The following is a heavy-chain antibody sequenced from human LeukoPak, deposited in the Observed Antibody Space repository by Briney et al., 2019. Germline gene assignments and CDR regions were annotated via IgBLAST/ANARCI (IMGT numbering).Heavy chain of an antibody. CDR3: ARDLVMVRGALTGGGY. D-gene: IGHD3-10*01. J-gene: IGHJ4*02. CDR1: GGSISSSSYY. Sequence: PSETLSLTCTVSGGSISSSSYYWGWIRQPPGKGLEWIGSIYYSGSTYYNPSLKSRVTISVDTSKNQFSLKLSSVTAADTAVYYCARDLVMVRGALTGGGYWGQGTLVTVSS. V-gene: IGHV4-39*07. CDR2: IYYSGST.